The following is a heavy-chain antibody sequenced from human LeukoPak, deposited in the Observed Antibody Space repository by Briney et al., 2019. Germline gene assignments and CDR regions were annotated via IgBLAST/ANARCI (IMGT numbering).Heavy chain of an antibody. J-gene: IGHJ4*02. CDR2: ISSSDTYI. V-gene: IGHV3-21*01. CDR3: ARDYRYYSSTSSYHYFDY. Sequence: PGGSLRLSCAASGFTFSSYSMNWVRQAPGKGLEWVSSISSSDTYIYHADSVKGRFTISRDNAKNSLYLQMNSLRAEDTAVYYCARDYRYYSSTSSYHYFDYWGQGTLVTVSA. D-gene: IGHD2-2*01. CDR1: GFTFSSYS.